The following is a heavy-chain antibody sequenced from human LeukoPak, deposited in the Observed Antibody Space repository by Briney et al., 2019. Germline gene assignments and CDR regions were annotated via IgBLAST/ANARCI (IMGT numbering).Heavy chain of an antibody. CDR2: IYHSGST. V-gene: IGHV4-30-2*01. CDR3: ARGQQRYQLPHMDV. D-gene: IGHD2-2*01. J-gene: IGHJ6*03. Sequence: SETLSLTCTVSGGSISSGGYYWSWIRQPPGKGLEWIGYIYHSGSTFYNPSLRSRVTISVDRSKNQFSLKLSSVTAADTAVYYCARGQQRYQLPHMDVWGKGTTVTVSS. CDR1: GGSISSGGYY.